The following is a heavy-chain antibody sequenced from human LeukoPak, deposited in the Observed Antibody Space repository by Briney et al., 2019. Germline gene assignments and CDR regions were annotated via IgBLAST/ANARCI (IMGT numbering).Heavy chain of an antibody. CDR3: ARDREYYYGSGRKCVDY. CDR1: GYTFTSYG. J-gene: IGHJ4*02. V-gene: IGHV1-18*01. CDR2: IIAYNGNT. D-gene: IGHD3-10*01. Sequence: ASVKVSCKASGYTFTSYGISWVRQAPGQGLEWMGWIIAYNGNTNYAQKLQGRVTMTTDTSKSTAYMELRSLRSDDTAVYYCARDREYYYGSGRKCVDYWGQGTLVTVSS.